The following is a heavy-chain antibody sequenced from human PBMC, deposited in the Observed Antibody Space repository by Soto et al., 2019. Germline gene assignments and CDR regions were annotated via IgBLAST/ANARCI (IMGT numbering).Heavy chain of an antibody. CDR2: FDPEDGET. CDR1: GYTLTELS. J-gene: IGHJ3*02. Sequence: GASVKVSCKVSGYTLTELSMHWVRQAPGKGLEWMGGFDPEDGETIYAQKFQGRVTMTEDTSTDTAYMELSSLRSEDTAVYYCATGANSGDIVVVPAAFDAFDIWGQGTMVTVSS. V-gene: IGHV1-24*01. D-gene: IGHD2-2*01. CDR3: ATGANSGDIVVVPAAFDAFDI.